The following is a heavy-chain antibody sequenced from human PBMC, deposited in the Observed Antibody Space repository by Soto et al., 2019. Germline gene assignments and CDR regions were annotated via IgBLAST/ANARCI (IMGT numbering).Heavy chain of an antibody. CDR3: ARDVGLSGTAYNWFDP. D-gene: IGHD2-15*01. J-gene: IGHJ5*02. V-gene: IGHV1-69*06. CDR2: IIPIFGTA. CDR1: GGTFSSYA. Sequence: SVKVSCKASGGTFSSYAISWVRQAPGQGLEWMRGIIPIFGTANYAQKFQGRVTITADKSTSTAYMELSSLRSEDTAVYYCARDVGLSGTAYNWFDPWGQGTLVTVSS.